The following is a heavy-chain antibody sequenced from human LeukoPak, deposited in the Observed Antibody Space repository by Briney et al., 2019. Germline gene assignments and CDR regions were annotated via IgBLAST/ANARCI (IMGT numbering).Heavy chain of an antibody. CDR1: GYRFTSYW. J-gene: IGHJ4*02. Sequence: GESLKISCKGSGYRFTSYWIGWVRQLPGKGLEWMGIIYPGDSDTRYSPSFQGQVTISADKSISTAYPQWSSLKASDTAMYYCARTLYSSSSDYWGQGTLVTVSS. D-gene: IGHD6-13*01. CDR3: ARTLYSSSSDY. CDR2: IYPGDSDT. V-gene: IGHV5-51*01.